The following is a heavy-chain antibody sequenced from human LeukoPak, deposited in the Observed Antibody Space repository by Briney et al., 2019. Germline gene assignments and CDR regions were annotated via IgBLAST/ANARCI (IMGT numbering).Heavy chain of an antibody. CDR3: AKVIYGGDLYYYYYYMDV. J-gene: IGHJ6*03. V-gene: IGHV3-23*01. CDR1: GFTFSSYG. CDR2: ISGSGGST. Sequence: PGGTLRLSCAASGFTFSSYGMSWVRQAPGKGLEWVSAISGSGGSTYYADSVKGRFTISRDNSKNTLYLQMNSLRAEDTAVYYCAKVIYGGDLYYYYYYMDVWGKGTTVTISS. D-gene: IGHD2-21*02.